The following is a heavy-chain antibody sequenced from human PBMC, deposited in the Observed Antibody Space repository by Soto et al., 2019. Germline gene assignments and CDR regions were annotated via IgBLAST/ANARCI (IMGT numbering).Heavy chain of an antibody. CDR1: GFSVSTNY. D-gene: IGHD3-10*01. V-gene: IGHV3-53*01. J-gene: IGHJ4*02. Sequence: VQLVESGGGLIQAGGSRRLSCRVSGFSVSTNYMAWVRQVPGKGLEWAAGICSSGQTYYTDSVQGRFTISRDNSKNTVYLQMSSLRVEDTGVYSCARIYGSGVVDFWGQGSLITVSS. CDR2: ICSSGQT. CDR3: ARIYGSGVVDF.